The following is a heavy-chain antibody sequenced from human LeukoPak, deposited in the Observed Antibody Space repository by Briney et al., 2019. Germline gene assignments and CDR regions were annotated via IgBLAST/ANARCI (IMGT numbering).Heavy chain of an antibody. CDR2: IYHSGST. CDR3: ARDLVAVAAGDY. V-gene: IGHV4-38-2*02. Sequence: SETLSLTCTVSGYSISSGYYWGWIRQPPGKGLEWIGSIYHSGSTYYNPSLKSRVTISVDTSKNQFSLKLSSVTAADTAVYYCARDLVAVAAGDYWGQGTLVTVPS. D-gene: IGHD6-19*01. CDR1: GYSISSGYY. J-gene: IGHJ4*02.